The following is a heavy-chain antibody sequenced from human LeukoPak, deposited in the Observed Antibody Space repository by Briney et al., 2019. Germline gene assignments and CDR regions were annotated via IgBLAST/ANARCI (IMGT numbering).Heavy chain of an antibody. Sequence: GGTLRLSCAASGFTFSSYGMAWVRQAPGKGLEWVAFIMYDGSDKYYADSVKGRFTISRDNSKNTLFLQMNSLRTEDTAVYYCAKNSLSSRLRYFDYWGQGTLVTVSS. CDR1: GFTFSSYG. D-gene: IGHD4-17*01. CDR2: IMYDGSDK. J-gene: IGHJ4*02. CDR3: AKNSLSSRLRYFDY. V-gene: IGHV3-30*02.